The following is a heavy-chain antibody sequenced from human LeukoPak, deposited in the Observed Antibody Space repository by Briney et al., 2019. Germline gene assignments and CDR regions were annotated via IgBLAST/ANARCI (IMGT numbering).Heavy chain of an antibody. J-gene: IGHJ6*02. V-gene: IGHV1-69*13. CDR2: IIPIFGTA. CDR1: GGTFSSYA. CDR3: ARGAYYYYYGMDV. Sequence: SVKVSCKASGGTFSSYAISWVRQAPGQGLEWMGGIIPIFGTANYAQKFQGRVTITADESTSAAYMELSSLRSEDTAVYYCARGAYYYYYGMDVWGQGTTVTVSS.